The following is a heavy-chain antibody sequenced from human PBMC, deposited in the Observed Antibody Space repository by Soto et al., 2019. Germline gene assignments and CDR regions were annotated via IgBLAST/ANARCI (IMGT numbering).Heavy chain of an antibody. J-gene: IGHJ5*02. CDR2: IKSKTDGGTT. CDR1: GFTFSNAW. V-gene: IGHV3-15*01. CDR3: TRARTESNWFDP. Sequence: PGGSLRLSCAASGFTFSNAWMSWVRQAPGKGLEWVGRIKSKTDGGTTDYAAPVKGRFTISRDDSKSIAYLQMNSLKTEDTAVYYCTRARTESNWFDPWGQGTLVTVSS. D-gene: IGHD1-1*01.